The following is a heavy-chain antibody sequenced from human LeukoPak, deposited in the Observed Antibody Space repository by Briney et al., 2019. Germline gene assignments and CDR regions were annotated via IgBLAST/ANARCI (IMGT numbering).Heavy chain of an antibody. CDR1: GFTFSSYN. D-gene: IGHD6-6*01. CDR3: AKDEGYSSSSLDY. CDR2: ISTSSSYI. J-gene: IGHJ4*02. V-gene: IGHV3-21*04. Sequence: GGSLRLSCAPSGFTFSSYNMNWVRQAPGKGLEWVSFISTSSSYIYYADSVKGRFTISRDNAKNSLYLQMNSLRTEDMALYYCAKDEGYSSSSLDYWGQGTLVTVSS.